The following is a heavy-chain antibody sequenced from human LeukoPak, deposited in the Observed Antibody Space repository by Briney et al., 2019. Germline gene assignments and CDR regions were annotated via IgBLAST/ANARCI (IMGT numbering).Heavy chain of an antibody. D-gene: IGHD3-22*01. CDR1: GYTFTGYY. Sequence: ASVKVSCKASGYTFTGYYMHWVRQAPGQGLEWMGWINPNSGGTNYAQKFQGRVTMIRDTSISTAYMELSRLRSDDTAVYYCARDPSDYDSSGYCLDYWGQGTLVTVSS. CDR3: ARDPSDYDSSGYCLDY. CDR2: INPNSGGT. J-gene: IGHJ4*02. V-gene: IGHV1-2*02.